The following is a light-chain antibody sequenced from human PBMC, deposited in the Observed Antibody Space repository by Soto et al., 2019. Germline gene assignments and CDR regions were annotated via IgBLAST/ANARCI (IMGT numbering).Light chain of an antibody. CDR2: DTS. CDR1: QSVGSN. Sequence: EMVMTQSPDTLSVSPGERATLSCRASQSVGSNLAWYQQKPGQAPRLLIYDTSTRATGIPVRFSGSGFGTEFTLTNSSLQSEDFGVYFCHQYNNWRRTCGQGTKVDIK. V-gene: IGKV3D-15*01. CDR3: HQYNNWRRT. J-gene: IGKJ1*01.